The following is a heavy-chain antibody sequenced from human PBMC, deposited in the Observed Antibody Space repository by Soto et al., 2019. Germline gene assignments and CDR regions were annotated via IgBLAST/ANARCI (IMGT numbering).Heavy chain of an antibody. Sequence: PGGSLRLSCAASGFTFSSYGMHWVRQAPGKGLEWVAVISYDGSNKYYADSVKGRFTISRDNSKNTLYLQMNSLRAEDTAVYYCAKEPRIQLWLPLDYWGQGTLVTVSS. CDR2: ISYDGSNK. CDR3: AKEPRIQLWLPLDY. D-gene: IGHD5-18*01. J-gene: IGHJ4*02. V-gene: IGHV3-30*18. CDR1: GFTFSSYG.